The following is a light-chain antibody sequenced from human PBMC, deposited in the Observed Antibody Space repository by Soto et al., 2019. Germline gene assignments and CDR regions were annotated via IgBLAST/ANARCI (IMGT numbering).Light chain of an antibody. J-gene: IGKJ3*01. Sequence: EIVLTQSPATLSLSPGERATLSCRASQSVSSNYLAWYQQRPGQATRLLIFGASYRATGIPDRFSGSGSGTDFTLTISRLEPEDFAVYYCQHYSSSPPEFTFGPGTKVDSK. CDR3: QHYSSSPPEFT. V-gene: IGKV3-20*01. CDR1: QSVSSNY. CDR2: GAS.